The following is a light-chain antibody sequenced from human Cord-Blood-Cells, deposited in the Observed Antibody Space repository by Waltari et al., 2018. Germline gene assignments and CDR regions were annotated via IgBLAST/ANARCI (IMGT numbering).Light chain of an antibody. Sequence: EIVLTQSPATLSLSPGERATLSCRAMQSVSSYLAWYQQEPGQAPRLLIYDASNRATGIPARFSGSGSGTDFTLTISSLEPEDFAVYYCQQRSNWPLTFGGGTKVEIK. CDR2: DAS. J-gene: IGKJ4*01. CDR1: QSVSSY. CDR3: QQRSNWPLT. V-gene: IGKV3-11*01.